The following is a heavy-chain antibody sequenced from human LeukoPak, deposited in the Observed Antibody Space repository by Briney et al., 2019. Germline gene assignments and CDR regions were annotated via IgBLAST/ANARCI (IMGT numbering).Heavy chain of an antibody. CDR1: GFTFNTFG. CDR2: ISPSSSYI. Sequence: PGGSLRLSCAASGFTFNTFGLNWVRQLPGKGLQWVSSISPSSSYIYYEDSVKGRFTISRDDAKNSLYLQMNSLTVGDTAVYYCVRDDAAWLYWGREALVTVSP. J-gene: IGHJ4*02. D-gene: IGHD6-13*01. V-gene: IGHV3-21*01. CDR3: VRDDAAWLY.